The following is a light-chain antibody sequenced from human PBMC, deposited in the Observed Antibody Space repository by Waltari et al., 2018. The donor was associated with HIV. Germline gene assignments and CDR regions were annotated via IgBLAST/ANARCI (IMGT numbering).Light chain of an antibody. J-gene: IGLJ3*02. CDR3: CSYVGSNVWV. CDR2: EVT. CDR1: SSDVGNYNL. Sequence: QSVLTQPASVSGSPGQSITISCTGTSSDVGNYNLVSWYQQHPGKAPKLIIYEVTKRPSEVSNRFSGSKSGNTASLTIAVLQAEYEADYYCCSYVGSNVWVFGGGTKLTVL. V-gene: IGLV2-23*02.